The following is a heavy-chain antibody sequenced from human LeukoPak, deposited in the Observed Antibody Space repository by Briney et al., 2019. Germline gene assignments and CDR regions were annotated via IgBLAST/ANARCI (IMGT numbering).Heavy chain of an antibody. CDR2: ISAYNGNT. Sequence: ASVKVSCMASGYTFTSYGISWVRHAPEQGLEWMGWISAYNGNTNYAQKLQGRVTMTTATSTSTAYMELRSLRSDDTAVYYCAREAGGYDLDWFDPWGQGTLVTVSS. V-gene: IGHV1-18*01. J-gene: IGHJ5*02. CDR3: AREAGGYDLDWFDP. D-gene: IGHD5-12*01. CDR1: GYTFTSYG.